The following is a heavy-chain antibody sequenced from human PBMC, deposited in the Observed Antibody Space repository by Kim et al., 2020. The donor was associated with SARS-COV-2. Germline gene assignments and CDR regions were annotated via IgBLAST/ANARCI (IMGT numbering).Heavy chain of an antibody. Sequence: AASVKGRFTIPRDDSKNSLNLQMNSLKPEDTAVYYCARGRPLGGKYAIDYWGQGTLVTVSS. D-gene: IGHD1-26*01. V-gene: IGHV3-72*01. J-gene: IGHJ4*02. CDR3: ARGRPLGGKYAIDY.